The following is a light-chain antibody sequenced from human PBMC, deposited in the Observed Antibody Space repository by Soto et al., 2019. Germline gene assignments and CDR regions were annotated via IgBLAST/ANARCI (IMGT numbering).Light chain of an antibody. CDR3: SSYTSSSTLYV. V-gene: IGLV2-14*01. CDR2: EVS. Sequence: QSALTQPASVSGSPGQSITISCTGTSSDGGGYNYVSWYQQHPGKAPKLMIYEVSNRPSGVSNRFSGSKSGNTASLTLSGLPAEDEADYYCSSYTSSSTLYVFGTGTQVTVL. CDR1: SSDGGGYNY. J-gene: IGLJ1*01.